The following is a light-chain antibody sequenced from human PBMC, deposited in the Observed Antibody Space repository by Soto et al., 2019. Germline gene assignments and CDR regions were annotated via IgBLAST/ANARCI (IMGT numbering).Light chain of an antibody. Sequence: IQMTQSPSTLSASAGDTVTITCRASQTISNWLAWYQQKPGKAPNLLIYKASNLQIGVPSRFSGSGSGTEFTLTISSLQPDDSASYYCQQYDKFPRTFGQGTKVEIK. CDR1: QTISNW. J-gene: IGKJ1*01. CDR3: QQYDKFPRT. V-gene: IGKV1-5*03. CDR2: KAS.